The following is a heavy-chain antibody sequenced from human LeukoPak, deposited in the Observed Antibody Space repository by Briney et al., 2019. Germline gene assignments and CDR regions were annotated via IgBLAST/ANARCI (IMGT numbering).Heavy chain of an antibody. CDR1: GFTFSSYG. CDR2: ISYDGSNK. J-gene: IGHJ4*02. D-gene: IGHD2-15*01. V-gene: IGHV3-30*18. CDR3: AKDSHIVVVVAATVDY. Sequence: GRSLRLSCAASGFTFSSYGMHRVRQVPGKGLEWVAVISYDGSNKYYADSVKGRFTISRDNSKNTLYLQMNSLRAEDTAVYYCAKDSHIVVVVAATVDYWGQGTLVTVSS.